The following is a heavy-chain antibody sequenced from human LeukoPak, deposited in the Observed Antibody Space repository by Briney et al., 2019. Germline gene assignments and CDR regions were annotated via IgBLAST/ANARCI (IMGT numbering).Heavy chain of an antibody. D-gene: IGHD2-15*01. CDR3: ARLLSVDV. V-gene: IGHV3-7*01. CDR2: IKRDGSEN. J-gene: IGHJ6*04. Sequence: PGGSQRLSCAASGFTFDNNWMTWVRQAPGKGLEWVANIKRDGSENNYLDSVKGRLTISRDNAKNSLYLQMNSLRVEDTAVYYCARLLSVDVWGKGTTVIVSS. CDR1: GFTFDNNW.